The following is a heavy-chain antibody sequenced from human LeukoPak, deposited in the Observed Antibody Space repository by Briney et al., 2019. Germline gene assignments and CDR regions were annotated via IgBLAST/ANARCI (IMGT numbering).Heavy chain of an antibody. Sequence: SETLSLTCTVPCGSISSNNHYWGWIRQPPGKGLEWIGSIYYSGSTYYNPSLKSRVTISVDTSKNQFSLKLSSVTAADTAVYYCARVGGSGSYFDYWGQGTLVTVSS. J-gene: IGHJ4*02. V-gene: IGHV4-39*07. CDR3: ARVGGSGSYFDY. CDR2: IYYSGST. CDR1: CGSISSNNHY. D-gene: IGHD1-26*01.